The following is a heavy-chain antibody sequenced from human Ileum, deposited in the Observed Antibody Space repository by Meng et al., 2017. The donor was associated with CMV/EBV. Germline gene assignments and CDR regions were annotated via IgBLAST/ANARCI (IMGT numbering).Heavy chain of an antibody. D-gene: IGHD2-2*01. J-gene: IGHJ5*02. Sequence: GESLKISCAASGFTFNNYAMSWIRQAPGKGLEWVSDISGSGIITYYADSVKGRFSISRDNAKNSLYLQMNNLRVEDTAVYYCARAPGRVDHQLDLWGQGTLVTVSS. CDR3: ARAPGRVDHQLDL. CDR2: ISGSGIIT. CDR1: GFTFNNYA. V-gene: IGHV3-11*01.